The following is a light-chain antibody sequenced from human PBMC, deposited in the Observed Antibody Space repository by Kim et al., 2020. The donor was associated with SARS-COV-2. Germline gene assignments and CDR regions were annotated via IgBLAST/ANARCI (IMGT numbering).Light chain of an antibody. CDR1: QSVNGRF. CDR2: GAS. CDR3: QQYDSSVWT. V-gene: IGKV3-20*01. Sequence: APVEGATLSCRASQSVNGRFLAWYQQKPGQAPRLLIYGASTRATGIPDRFSGSGSGTDFTLTISRLEPEDFAMYYCQQYDSSVWTFGQGTKVDIK. J-gene: IGKJ1*01.